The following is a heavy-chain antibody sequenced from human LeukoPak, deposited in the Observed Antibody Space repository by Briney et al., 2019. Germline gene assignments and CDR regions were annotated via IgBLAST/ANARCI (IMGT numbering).Heavy chain of an antibody. CDR3: ARFSRVVDAFDI. CDR2: INHSGST. CDR1: GGSFSGYY. V-gene: IGHV4-34*01. J-gene: IGHJ3*02. D-gene: IGHD2-2*01. Sequence: SETLSLTCAVYGGSFSGYYWSWIRQPPGKGLEWIGEINHSGSTNYNPSLKSRVTISVDTSKNQFSLKLSSVTAADTAVYYCARFSRVVDAFDIWGQGTMVTVSS.